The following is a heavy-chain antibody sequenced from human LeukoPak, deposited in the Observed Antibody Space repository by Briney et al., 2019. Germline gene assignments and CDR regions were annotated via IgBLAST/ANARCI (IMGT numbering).Heavy chain of an antibody. D-gene: IGHD6-25*01. CDR3: ATPRGGSDYAFDI. CDR1: GGSISSGGYY. J-gene: IGHJ3*02. Sequence: SSETLSLTCTVSGGSISSGGYYWSWIRQPPGKGLEWIGEINHSGSTNYNPSLKSRVTISVDTSKNQFSLKLSSVTAADTAVYYCATPRGGSDYAFDIWGQGTMVTVSS. V-gene: IGHV4-61*08. CDR2: INHSGST.